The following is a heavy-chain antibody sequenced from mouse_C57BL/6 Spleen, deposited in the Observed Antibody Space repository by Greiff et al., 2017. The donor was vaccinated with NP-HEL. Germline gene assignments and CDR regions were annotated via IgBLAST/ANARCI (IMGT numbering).Heavy chain of an antibody. CDR2: IDPENGDT. Sequence: VQLQQSGAELVRPGASVKLSCTASGFNIKDDYMHWVKQRPEQGLEWIGWIDPENGDTEYASKFQGKATITADKSSNTAYLQLSSLTSEDTAVYYCTTGDGYYFYWGQGTTLTVSS. CDR1: GFNIKDDY. J-gene: IGHJ2*01. V-gene: IGHV14-4*01. D-gene: IGHD2-3*01. CDR3: TTGDGYYFY.